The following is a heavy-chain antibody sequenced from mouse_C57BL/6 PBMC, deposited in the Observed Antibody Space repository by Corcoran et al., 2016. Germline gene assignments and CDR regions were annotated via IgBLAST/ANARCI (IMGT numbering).Heavy chain of an antibody. V-gene: IGHV1-26*01. J-gene: IGHJ4*01. CDR1: GYTFTDYY. CDR3: ARWGRGY. Sequence: EVQLQQSGPELVKPGASVKISCMASGYTFTDYYMNWVKQSHGKSLEWIGDINPNNGGTSYNQKFKGKATLTVDKSSSTAYMELRSLTSEDSAVYYCARWGRGYWGQGTSVTVSS. CDR2: INPNNGGT.